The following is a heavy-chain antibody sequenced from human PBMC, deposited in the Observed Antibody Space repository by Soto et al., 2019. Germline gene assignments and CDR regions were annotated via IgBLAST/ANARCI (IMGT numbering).Heavy chain of an antibody. Sequence: ASVNVSCRASGYTFTSYGISWVRQAPGQGLEWMGWISAYNGNTNYAQKLQGRVTMTTDTSTSTAYMELRSLRSDDTAVYYCARDTGYCSSTSCYVGYMDVWGKGTTVTV. CDR3: ARDTGYCSSTSCYVGYMDV. CDR2: ISAYNGNT. D-gene: IGHD2-2*01. CDR1: GYTFTSYG. J-gene: IGHJ6*03. V-gene: IGHV1-18*01.